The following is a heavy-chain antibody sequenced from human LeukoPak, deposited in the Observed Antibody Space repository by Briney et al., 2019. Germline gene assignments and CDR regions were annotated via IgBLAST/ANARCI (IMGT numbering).Heavy chain of an antibody. D-gene: IGHD1-20*01. Sequence: PGGSLRLSCAASGFTFSDYSMNWVRQAPGRGLEWLSYIGLASGFTSYADPVKGRFTISSDTARNSLYLHLNSLRAEDTAVYFCARDHNWAFDSWGQGTLVTVSS. J-gene: IGHJ4*02. CDR2: IGLASGFT. CDR1: GFTFSDYS. CDR3: ARDHNWAFDS. V-gene: IGHV3-21*05.